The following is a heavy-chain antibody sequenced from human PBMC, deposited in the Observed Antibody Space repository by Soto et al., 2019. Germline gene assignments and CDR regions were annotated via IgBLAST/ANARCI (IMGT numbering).Heavy chain of an antibody. V-gene: IGHV4-59*01. J-gene: IGHJ4*02. D-gene: IGHD1-26*01. Sequence: KASETLSLTCTVSGGSISSYYWSWIRQPPGKGLEWIGYIYYSGSTNYNPSLKSRVTISVDTSKNQFSLKLSSVTAADTAVYYCARGKWELLSFDYSGQGPLVTVYS. CDR2: IYYSGST. CDR1: GGSISSYY. CDR3: ARGKWELLSFDY.